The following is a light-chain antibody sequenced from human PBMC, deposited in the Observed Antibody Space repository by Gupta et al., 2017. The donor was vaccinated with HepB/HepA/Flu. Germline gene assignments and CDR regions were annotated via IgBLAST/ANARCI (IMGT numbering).Light chain of an antibody. CDR2: KNN. Sequence: QAGLTQPPSVSKGLRQTATLTCTGNSNNVGNQGAAWLQQHPGHAPKLLCYKNNNRPSVISERFSASMSGNTASVTITGLQPEEEADYYCSAWESSSSAQVFGGGTKLTVL. CDR3: SAWESSSSAQV. J-gene: IGLJ2*01. CDR1: SNNVGNQG. V-gene: IGLV10-54*04.